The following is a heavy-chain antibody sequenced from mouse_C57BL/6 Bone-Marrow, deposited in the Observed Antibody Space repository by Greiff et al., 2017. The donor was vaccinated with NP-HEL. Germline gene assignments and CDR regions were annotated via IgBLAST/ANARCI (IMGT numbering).Heavy chain of an antibody. V-gene: IGHV15-2*01. CDR2: ILPSIGRT. Sequence: QVQLKQSGSELRSPGSSVKLSCKDFDSEVFPIAYMSWVRQKPGHGFEWIGGILPSIGRTIYGERFEDKATLDADTLSNTAYLELNSLTSEDSAIYYCARKAHYGSSYWYFDVWGTGTTVTVSS. CDR3: ARKAHYGSSYWYFDV. D-gene: IGHD1-1*01. J-gene: IGHJ1*03. CDR1: DSEVFPIAY.